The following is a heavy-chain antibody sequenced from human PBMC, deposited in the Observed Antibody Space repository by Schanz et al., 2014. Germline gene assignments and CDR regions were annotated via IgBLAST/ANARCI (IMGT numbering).Heavy chain of an antibody. CDR3: ARGGSVATIAPYTWFDP. J-gene: IGHJ5*02. V-gene: IGHV4-4*02. D-gene: IGHD5-12*01. CDR1: GGSISSSDW. CDR2: IYHSGNT. Sequence: QVQLQESGPGLVKPSGTLSLTCAVSGGSISSSDWWSWVRRPPGKGLEWIGKIYHSGNTNYNASLKSQVPISIDPSNNQSPRKLNSVTAADTAVYYCARGGSVATIAPYTWFDPWGQGTLVTVSS.